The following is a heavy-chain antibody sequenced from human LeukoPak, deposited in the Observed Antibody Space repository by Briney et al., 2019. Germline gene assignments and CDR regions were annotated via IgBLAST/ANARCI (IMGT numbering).Heavy chain of an antibody. CDR2: IYYRGST. Sequence: PSETLSLTCTVSGGSISSHYWSWIRQPPGKGLEWIGYIYYRGSTNYNPSLKSRVTISVDTSKNQFSLKLSSVTAADTAVYYCARVDYDFPMDVWGKGTTLTLSS. J-gene: IGHJ6*04. CDR3: ARVDYDFPMDV. D-gene: IGHD3-3*01. V-gene: IGHV4-59*11. CDR1: GGSISSHY.